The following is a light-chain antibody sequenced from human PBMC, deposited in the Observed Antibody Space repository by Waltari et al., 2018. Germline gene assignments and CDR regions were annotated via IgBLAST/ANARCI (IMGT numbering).Light chain of an antibody. V-gene: IGLV4-69*01. J-gene: IGLJ3*02. CDR3: QTWGNGIRV. CDR2: LYSNGSH. Sequence: QLVVTQPPSASASLGASVKLTCALSSGHRNFLIPWHQQQSGQGPRFLMKLYSNGSHTKGDGIPHRFSGSSSGAERFLIISSLQSADEADYYCQTWGNGIRVFGGGTKLTVL. CDR1: SGHRNFL.